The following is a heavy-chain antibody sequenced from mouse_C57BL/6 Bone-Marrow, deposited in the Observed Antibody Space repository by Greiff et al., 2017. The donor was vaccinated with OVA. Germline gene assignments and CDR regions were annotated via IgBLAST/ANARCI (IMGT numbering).Heavy chain of an antibody. CDR2: IDPSDSYT. CDR1: GYTFTSYW. CDR3: ARRYDGYYPLAY. J-gene: IGHJ3*01. D-gene: IGHD2-3*01. V-gene: IGHV1-69*01. Sequence: QVQLQQPGAELVMPGASVKLSCKASGYTFTSYWMHWVKQRPGQGLEWIGEIDPSDSYTNYNQKFKGKSTLTVDKSSSTAYMQLSSLTSEDSAVYYCARRYDGYYPLAYWGQGTLVTVSA.